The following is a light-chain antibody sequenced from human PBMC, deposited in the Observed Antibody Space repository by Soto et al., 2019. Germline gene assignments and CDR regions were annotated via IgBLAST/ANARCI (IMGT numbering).Light chain of an antibody. CDR3: SSFTGSNNYIV. CDR2: EVT. Sequence: QSALTQPPSASGFPGQSVNISCTGPKSDIGGDNYVSWYHRQPGRAPKLIIYEVTERPSGVPGRLSGSKSGDTASLTVTGLQAEDEGEYYCSSFTGSNNYIVFGGGTQLTVL. J-gene: IGLJ3*02. CDR1: KSDIGGDNY. V-gene: IGLV2-8*01.